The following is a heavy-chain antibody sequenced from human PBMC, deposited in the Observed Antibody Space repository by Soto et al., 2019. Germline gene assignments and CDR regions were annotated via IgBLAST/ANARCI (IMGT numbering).Heavy chain of an antibody. V-gene: IGHV3-33*01. CDR3: ARMGGYDFWSGYYDAFDI. Sequence: QVQLVESGGGVVQPGRSLRLSCAASGFTFSSYGMHWVRQAPGKGLEWVAVIWYDGSNKYYADSVKGRFTISRDNSKNTLYLQMNSLRAEDTAVYYCARMGGYDFWSGYYDAFDIWGQGTMVTVSS. J-gene: IGHJ3*02. CDR1: GFTFSSYG. CDR2: IWYDGSNK. D-gene: IGHD3-3*01.